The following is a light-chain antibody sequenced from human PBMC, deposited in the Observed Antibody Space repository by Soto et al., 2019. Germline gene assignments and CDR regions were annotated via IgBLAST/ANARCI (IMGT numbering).Light chain of an antibody. J-gene: IGKJ1*01. V-gene: IGKV3-15*01. Sequence: EKVMTQSPATLSVSPGERATLSCRASQSVSRNLAWYQQKPGQAPRLLIYDASTRASGIPARFSGSGSGTEFTLTISSLQSEDFAVYYCQHYNNWPLTFGQGTKVEIK. CDR2: DAS. CDR3: QHYNNWPLT. CDR1: QSVSRN.